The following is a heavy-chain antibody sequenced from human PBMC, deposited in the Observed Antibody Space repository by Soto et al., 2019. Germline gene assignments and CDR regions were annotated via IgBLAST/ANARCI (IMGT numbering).Heavy chain of an antibody. CDR3: AVYRASSAY. CDR2: TRNKANSYTT. V-gene: IGHV3-72*01. J-gene: IGHJ4*02. D-gene: IGHD6-19*01. Sequence: LRLSCAASGFTFSDHYMDWVRQAPGKGLEWVGRTRNKANSYTTEYAASVKGRFTISRDDSKNSLYLQMNSLKTEDTAVYYCAVYRASSAYWGQGTLVTVSS. CDR1: GFTFSDHY.